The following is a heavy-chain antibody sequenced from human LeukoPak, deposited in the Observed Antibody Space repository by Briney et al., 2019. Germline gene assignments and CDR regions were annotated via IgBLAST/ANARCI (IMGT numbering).Heavy chain of an antibody. V-gene: IGHV1-8*01. Sequence: ASVKVSCKTSGYTFTNYDINWVRQASGQGLEWMGWMNPNSGNTGYAQTFQGRVTMTRSTSISTAYMELSSLRSEDTAVYYCAIVPAAIGSDYYYYYMDVWGNGTTVTVSS. CDR2: MNPNSGNT. J-gene: IGHJ6*03. CDR1: GYTFTNYD. D-gene: IGHD2-2*01. CDR3: AIVPAAIGSDYYYYYMDV.